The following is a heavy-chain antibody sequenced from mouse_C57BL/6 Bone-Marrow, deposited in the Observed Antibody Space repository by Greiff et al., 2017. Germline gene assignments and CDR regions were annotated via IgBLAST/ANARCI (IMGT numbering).Heavy chain of an antibody. V-gene: IGHV7-3*01. D-gene: IGHD1-1*01. CDR2: IRNTANGYTT. CDR1: GFTFTDYY. Sequence: EVKLVESGGGLVQPGGSLSLSYAASGFTFTDYYMSWVRQPPGKALEWLGFIRNTANGYTTEYSASVKGRFTISRDNSQSILYLQMNALRAEDSATYYCARYYCGSRYWYFDVWGTGTTVTVSS. CDR3: ARYYCGSRYWYFDV. J-gene: IGHJ1*03.